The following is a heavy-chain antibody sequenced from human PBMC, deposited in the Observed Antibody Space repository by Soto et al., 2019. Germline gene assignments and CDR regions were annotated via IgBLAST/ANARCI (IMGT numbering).Heavy chain of an antibody. J-gene: IGHJ6*02. CDR2: IYYSGST. V-gene: IGHV4-59*01. Sequence: PSETLSLTCTVSGGSISSYYWSWIRQPPGKGLEWIGYIYYSGSTNYNPSLKGRVTISVDTSKNQFSLKLSSVTAADTAVYYCARDRGGITGTETYYYYYGMDVWGPGTTVTVSS. CDR1: GGSISSYY. D-gene: IGHD1-7*01. CDR3: ARDRGGITGTETYYYYYGMDV.